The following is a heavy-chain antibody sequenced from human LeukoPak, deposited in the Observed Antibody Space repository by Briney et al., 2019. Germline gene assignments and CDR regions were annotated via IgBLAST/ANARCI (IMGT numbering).Heavy chain of an antibody. CDR2: INPDSGGT. V-gene: IGHV1-2*02. CDR3: ARGIMSSSYYDSRGYSAHMDV. D-gene: IGHD3-22*01. CDR1: GYTFTGYY. J-gene: IGHJ6*03. Sequence: ASVKVSCKASGYTFTGYYMHWVRQAPGQGLEWMGWINPDSGGTNYAQKFQGRVTMTRDTSISTAYMELSRLRSDDTAVYYCARGIMSSSYYDSRGYSAHMDVWGKGTTVTVSS.